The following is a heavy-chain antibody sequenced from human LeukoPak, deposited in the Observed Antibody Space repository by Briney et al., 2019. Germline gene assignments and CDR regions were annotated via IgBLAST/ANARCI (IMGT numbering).Heavy chain of an antibody. CDR1: GYSLTNHF. D-gene: IGHD6-13*01. CDR2: ILHTGRT. CDR3: ARGPAAVHP. J-gene: IGHJ5*02. Sequence: PSETLSLTCAVHGYSLTNHFWIWIRQPSGKGRERIWEILHTGRTNYNPSFKSRVTISLDTSKNQFFLNLTSVTAADTAVYFCARGPAAVHPWGQGTLVTVSS. V-gene: IGHV4-34*12.